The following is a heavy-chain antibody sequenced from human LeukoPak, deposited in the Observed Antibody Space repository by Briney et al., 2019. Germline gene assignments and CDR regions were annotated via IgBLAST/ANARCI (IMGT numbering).Heavy chain of an antibody. CDR3: AKGVYCTGGVCYTGPFDY. V-gene: IGHV3-30*18. J-gene: IGHJ4*02. D-gene: IGHD2-8*02. CDR2: ISYDGSNK. CDR1: GFTFSSYG. Sequence: GGSLRLSCAASGFTFSSYGMHWVRQAPGKGLEWVAVISYDGSNKYYADSVKGRFTISRDNSKNTLYLQMNSLRAEDTAVYYCAKGVYCTGGVCYTGPFDYWGQGNPGHRLL.